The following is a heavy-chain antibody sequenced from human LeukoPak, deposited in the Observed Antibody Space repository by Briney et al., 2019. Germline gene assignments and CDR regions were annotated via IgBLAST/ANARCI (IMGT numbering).Heavy chain of an antibody. V-gene: IGHV4-34*01. J-gene: IGHJ4*02. CDR2: INHSGST. CDR1: GGSISSYY. D-gene: IGHD6-6*01. Sequence: PSETLSLTCTVSGGSISSYYWSWIRQPPGKGLEWIGEINHSGSTNYNPSLKSRVTISVDTSKNQFSLKLSSVTAADTAVYYCAGRLGYWGQGTLVTVSS. CDR3: AGRLGY.